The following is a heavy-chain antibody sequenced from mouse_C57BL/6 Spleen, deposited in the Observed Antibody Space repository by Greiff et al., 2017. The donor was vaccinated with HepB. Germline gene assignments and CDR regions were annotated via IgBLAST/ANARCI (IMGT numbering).Heavy chain of an antibody. J-gene: IGHJ4*01. CDR1: GYTFTSYW. CDR3: ARPTGTRAMDY. V-gene: IGHV1-62-3*01. D-gene: IGHD4-1*02. CDR2: IDPNSGGT. Sequence: QVHVKQPGAELVKPGASVKLSCKASGYTFTSYWMHWVKQRPGRGLEWIGRIDPNSGGTKYNEKFKSKATLTVDQSSSTAYMQLNSLTSEDSAVYYCARPTGTRAMDYWGQGTSVTVSS.